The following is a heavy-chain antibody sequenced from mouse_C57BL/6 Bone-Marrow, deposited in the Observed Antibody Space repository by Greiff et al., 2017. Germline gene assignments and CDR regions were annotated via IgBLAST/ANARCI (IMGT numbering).Heavy chain of an antibody. J-gene: IGHJ1*03. Sequence: ESGPGLVKPSQSLSLTCSVTGYSITSGYYWNWIRQFPGNKLEWMGYISYDGSNNYNPSLKNRISITRDTSKNQFFLKLNSVTTEDTATYCCARGLLLWYWYFDVWGTGTTVTVSS. CDR3: ARGLLLWYWYFDV. V-gene: IGHV3-6*01. CDR1: GYSITSGYY. CDR2: ISYDGSN. D-gene: IGHD1-1*02.